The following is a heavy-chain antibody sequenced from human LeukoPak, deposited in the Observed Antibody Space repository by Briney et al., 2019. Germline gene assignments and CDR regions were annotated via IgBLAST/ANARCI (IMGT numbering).Heavy chain of an antibody. Sequence: GGSLRLSCAASGFTFSSYGMHWVRQAPGKGLEWVAVISYDGSNKYYADSVKGRFTISRDNSKNTLYLQMNSLRAEDTAVYYCAKTLRAPSGSYYYFDYWGQGTLVTVSS. J-gene: IGHJ4*02. CDR3: AKTLRAPSGSYYYFDY. V-gene: IGHV3-30*18. D-gene: IGHD1-26*01. CDR2: ISYDGSNK. CDR1: GFTFSSYG.